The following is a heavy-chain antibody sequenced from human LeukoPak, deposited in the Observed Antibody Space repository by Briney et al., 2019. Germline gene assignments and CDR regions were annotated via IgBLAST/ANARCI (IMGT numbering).Heavy chain of an antibody. V-gene: IGHV3-53*01. J-gene: IGHJ4*02. D-gene: IGHD3-16*01. CDR1: GFAINTNY. CDR3: ARDDGGEHDTVSFDY. Sequence: GGSLRLSCVASGFAINTNYMNWVRQAPGKELEWVSITYFGGTTYYADSVKGRFTISRDNSKNTLYLQMNSLRAEDTAVYYCARDDGGEHDTVSFDYWGQGTLVTVSS. CDR2: TYFGGTT.